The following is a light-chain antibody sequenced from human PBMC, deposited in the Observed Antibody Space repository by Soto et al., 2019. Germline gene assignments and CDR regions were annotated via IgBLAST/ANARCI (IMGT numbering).Light chain of an antibody. CDR2: GAS. V-gene: IGKV3-20*01. Sequence: EIVLTQSPGTLSLSPGERATLSCRASQSVSSSYLAWYQQQPGKAPRLLIYGASSRATGIPDRFSGSGSGTDFTLTISRMEPEDFAVYYCQQYDSSPKTFGQGTKVDIK. J-gene: IGKJ1*01. CDR1: QSVSSSY. CDR3: QQYDSSPKT.